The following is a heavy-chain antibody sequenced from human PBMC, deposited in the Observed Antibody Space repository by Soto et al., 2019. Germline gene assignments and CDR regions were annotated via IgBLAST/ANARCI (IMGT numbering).Heavy chain of an antibody. CDR3: ARGRVTAAPRVYIDV. J-gene: IGHJ6*03. CDR2: INHSGST. CDR1: GGSFSGHY. D-gene: IGHD6-13*01. V-gene: IGHV4-34*01. Sequence: SETLSLTCAVYGGSFSGHYWTWIRHAPGKGLEWIGEINHSGSTNYNPSLKSRVTLSLDTSKNQFSLKLSSMTAADTAVYYCARGRVTAAPRVYIDVWSKGTRVTVSS.